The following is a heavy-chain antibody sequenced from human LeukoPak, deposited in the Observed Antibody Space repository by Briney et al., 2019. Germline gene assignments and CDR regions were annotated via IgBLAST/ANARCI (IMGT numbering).Heavy chain of an antibody. V-gene: IGHV4-59*01. J-gene: IGHJ6*03. Sequence: SETLSLTCTVSGGSISPYYWSWVRQPPGKGLEWIAYISYNGNTNYNPSLKSRVTISLDTSKKQVSLKVSSVTAADTAVYYCARGGYYYMDVWGKGTTVTVSS. CDR1: GGSISPYY. CDR3: ARGGYYYMDV. CDR2: ISYNGNT.